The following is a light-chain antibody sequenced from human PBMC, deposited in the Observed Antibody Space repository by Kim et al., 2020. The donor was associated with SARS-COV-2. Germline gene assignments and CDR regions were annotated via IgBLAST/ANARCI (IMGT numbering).Light chain of an antibody. J-gene: IGLJ3*02. CDR2: LNSDGSH. CDR1: SGHSNYA. Sequence: QLVLTQSPSESASLGASVNLTCTLSSGHSNYAIAWHQQQPEKGPRYLMKLNSDGSHKKGDGIPDRFSGSSSGTERYLTISNLHSEDEADYYCQTWGSGSWLFGGGTKLTVL. V-gene: IGLV4-69*01. CDR3: QTWGSGSWL.